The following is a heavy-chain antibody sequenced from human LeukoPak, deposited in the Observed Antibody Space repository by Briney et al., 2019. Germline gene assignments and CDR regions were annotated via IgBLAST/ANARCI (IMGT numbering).Heavy chain of an antibody. CDR3: ARDGRSSQRGPRSKLHNWFDP. CDR2: ISYDGSNK. D-gene: IGHD1-26*01. Sequence: PGGSLRLSCAASGFTFSSYAMHWVRQAPGKGLEWVAVISYDGSNKYYADSVKGRFTISRDNSENTLYLQTNSLRAEDTAVYYCARDGRSSQRGPRSKLHNWFDPWGQGTLVTVSS. J-gene: IGHJ5*02. CDR1: GFTFSSYA. V-gene: IGHV3-30*04.